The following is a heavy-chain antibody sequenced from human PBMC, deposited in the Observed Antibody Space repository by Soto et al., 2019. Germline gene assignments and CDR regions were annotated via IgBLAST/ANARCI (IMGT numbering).Heavy chain of an antibody. V-gene: IGHV1-46*03. CDR3: ARDRGCSGGSCYLFDY. Sequence: GASVKVSCKASGYTFTSYYMHWVRQAPGQGLEWMGIINPSGGSTSYAQKFQGRVTMTRDTSTSTVYMELSSLRSEDTAVFYCARDRGCSGGSCYLFDYWGQGTLVTVSS. D-gene: IGHD2-15*01. J-gene: IGHJ4*02. CDR1: GYTFTSYY. CDR2: INPSGGST.